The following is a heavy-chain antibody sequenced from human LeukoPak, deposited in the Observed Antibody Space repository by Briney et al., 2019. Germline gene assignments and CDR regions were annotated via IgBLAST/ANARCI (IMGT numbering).Heavy chain of an antibody. CDR1: GFTFGSYA. D-gene: IGHD6-6*01. J-gene: IGHJ4*02. CDR2: ISYDGSNK. V-gene: IGHV3-30-3*01. Sequence: PGRSLRLSCAASGFTFGSYAMHWVRQAPGKGLEWVAVISYDGSNKYYADSVKGRFTISRDNSKNTLYLQMNSLRAEDTAVYYCLSSSSSNFDYWGQGTLVTVSS. CDR3: LSSSSSNFDY.